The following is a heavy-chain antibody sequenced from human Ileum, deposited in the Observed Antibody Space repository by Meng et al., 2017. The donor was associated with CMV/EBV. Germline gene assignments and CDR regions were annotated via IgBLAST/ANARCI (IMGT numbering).Heavy chain of an antibody. J-gene: IGHJ4*02. CDR3: TRLPSSSRGD. CDR2: IRSKANSYAT. CDR1: GFTFSGFA. D-gene: IGHD6-13*01. V-gene: IGHV3-73*01. Sequence: EGQLVGPGGGLVQPGGSLKLSCAASGFTFSGFAIHWVRQASGKGLEWVGRIRSKANSYATTYAASVKGRFTISRDDSKNTAYLQMNSLKTEDTAVYYCTRLPSSSRGDWGQGTLVTVSS.